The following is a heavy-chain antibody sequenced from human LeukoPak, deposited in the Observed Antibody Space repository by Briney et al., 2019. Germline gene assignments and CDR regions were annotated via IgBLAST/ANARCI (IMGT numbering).Heavy chain of an antibody. CDR2: IYTSGST. Sequence: SETLSLTCTVSGGSISSGSYYWSWIRQPAGKGLEWIGRIYTSGSTNYNPSLKSRVTISVDTSKNQFSLKLSSVTAADTAVYYCARTPTYKGGNDYWGQGTLVTVSS. V-gene: IGHV4-61*02. CDR1: GGSISSGSYY. CDR3: ARTPTYKGGNDY. J-gene: IGHJ4*02. D-gene: IGHD5-24*01.